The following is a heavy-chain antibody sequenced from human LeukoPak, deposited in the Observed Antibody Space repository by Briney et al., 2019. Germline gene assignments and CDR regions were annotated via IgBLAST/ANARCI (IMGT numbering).Heavy chain of an antibody. J-gene: IGHJ3*01. CDR3: ARALRLWGGNSGIAFDV. Sequence: SETLSLTCTGSGCSISSYYWSWIRQPPGKGLEWIGYIYNSGSTNYNHSLKSRVTIPEDMYNNQFSLKLSSVTAADTAVYYCARALRLWGGNSGIAFDVWGQGTMVTVSS. CDR2: IYNSGST. D-gene: IGHD4-23*01. CDR1: GCSISSYY. V-gene: IGHV4-59*01.